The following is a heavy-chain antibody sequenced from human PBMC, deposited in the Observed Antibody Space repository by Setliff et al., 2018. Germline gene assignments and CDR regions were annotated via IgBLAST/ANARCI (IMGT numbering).Heavy chain of an antibody. V-gene: IGHV3-23*01. J-gene: IGHJ4*02. CDR3: VKDRNGYSSGWTLFYY. Sequence: PGGSLRLSCAASRFTFSSYAMSGVRQAPGKGLEWVTAISGSDGSTYYADSVKGRFTISRDNSKNTLYLQMNSLRAEDTAVYYFVKDRNGYSSGWTLFYYWGQGTLFTTSS. D-gene: IGHD6-19*01. CDR1: RFTFSSYA. CDR2: ISGSDGST.